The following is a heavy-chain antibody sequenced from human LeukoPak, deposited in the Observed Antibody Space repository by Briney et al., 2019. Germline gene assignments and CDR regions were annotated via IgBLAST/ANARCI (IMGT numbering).Heavy chain of an antibody. J-gene: IGHJ5*02. CDR3: ARDNSVEDTAWWFGP. CDR1: GYTFSGYY. D-gene: IGHD4-23*01. CDR2: INPKSGGT. Sequence: ASVKVSCKASGYTFSGYYMHWVRQAPGQGLEWMGWINPKSGGTNYAQKFQGRVTMTRDMSTSTDYMELSSLRSEDTAVYYCARDNSVEDTAWWFGPWGQGTLVTVSS. V-gene: IGHV1-2*02.